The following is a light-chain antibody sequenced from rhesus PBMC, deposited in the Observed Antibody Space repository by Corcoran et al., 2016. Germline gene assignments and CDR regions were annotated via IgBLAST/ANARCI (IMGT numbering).Light chain of an antibody. CDR3: QQYSSRPYS. CDR1: QGISSW. V-gene: IGKV1-22*01. Sequence: DIQMTQSPSSLSASVGDTVTITCRASQGISSWLAWYQQKPGKAPKLLIYKASSLQSGVPSRFSGSGSGTDFPLTISILQSEDFATYYCQQYSSRPYSFGQGTKVEIK. J-gene: IGKJ2*01. CDR2: KAS.